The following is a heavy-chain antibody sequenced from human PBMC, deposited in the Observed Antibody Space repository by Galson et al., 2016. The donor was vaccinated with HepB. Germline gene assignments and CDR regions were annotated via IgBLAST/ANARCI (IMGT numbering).Heavy chain of an antibody. J-gene: IGHJ4*02. CDR1: GASIVSSNW. CDR2: IYHSGST. V-gene: IGHV4-4*02. D-gene: IGHD3-3*01. Sequence: SETLSLTCAVSGASIVSSNWWSWVRQPPGKGPEWLGQIYHSGSTNSKPSLRSRVTISLDKSNHQFSLNLTSVTAADTAVYFCARVPNWSGYYPFDYWGQGILVTVSS. CDR3: ARVPNWSGYYPFDY.